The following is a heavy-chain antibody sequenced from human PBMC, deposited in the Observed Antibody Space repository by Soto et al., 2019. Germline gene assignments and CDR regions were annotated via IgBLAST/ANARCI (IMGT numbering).Heavy chain of an antibody. D-gene: IGHD3-10*01. V-gene: IGHV3-43*01. CDR1: VFAFDDYT. Sequence: VGSLRLSCASSVFAFDDYTMHCVRQFPGKCLEWVSLISWDGVKTNYADSVRGRFTLSRDNNKKSLYLHMNSLTPEDTALYYCAKDIGLSNRGDFGAFKYWGRGTLVNVSS. CDR2: ISWDGVKT. J-gene: IGHJ4*02. CDR3: AKDIGLSNRGDFGAFKY.